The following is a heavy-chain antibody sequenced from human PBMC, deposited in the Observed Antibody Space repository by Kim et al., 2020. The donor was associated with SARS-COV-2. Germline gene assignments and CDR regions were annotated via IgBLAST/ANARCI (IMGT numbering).Heavy chain of an antibody. CDR3: ARGGGVHYDSSGYYGYYYYGRDV. CDR1: SYTFTSYG. Sequence: ASVKVSCKASSYTFTSYGVTWVRPAPGQGLEWMGWNSNNNGNTNYAQLLQDRVTMTTDTSTNTAYMELRNLRSDDTPVYYCARGGGVHYDSSGYYGYYYYGRDVWGQGTTVTVSS. D-gene: IGHD3-22*01. J-gene: IGHJ6*02. V-gene: IGHV1-18*01. CDR2: NSNNNGNT.